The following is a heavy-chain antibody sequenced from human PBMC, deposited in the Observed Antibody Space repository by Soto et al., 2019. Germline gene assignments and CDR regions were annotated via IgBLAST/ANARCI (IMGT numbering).Heavy chain of an antibody. CDR2: IYRVGAT. V-gene: IGHV3-53*02. CDR3: ARMLNGYIDI. J-gene: IGHJ5*02. D-gene: IGHD1-1*01. Sequence: EVQLVEIGGGLIQPGGSLRLSCAVSGLNVSANYMTWVRQAPGKGLDWVSLIYRVGATFYADSVKGRFTISIDVSRNILYLQMSSLRAEDTAVYYFARMLNGYIDIWGQGTLVTVSS. CDR1: GLNVSANY.